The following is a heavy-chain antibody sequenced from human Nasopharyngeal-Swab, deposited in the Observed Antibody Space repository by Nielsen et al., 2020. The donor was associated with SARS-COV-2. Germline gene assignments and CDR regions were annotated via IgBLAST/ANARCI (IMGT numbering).Heavy chain of an antibody. Sequence: LSCTVSGGSISSYYWSWIRQPPGKGLEWIGYIYYSGSTNYNPSLKSRVTISVDTSKNQLSLKLTSVTAADTAVYYCARGRGTRSYFDYWGQGTQVTVSS. CDR2: IYYSGST. CDR1: GGSISSYY. CDR3: ARGRGTRSYFDY. V-gene: IGHV4-59*01. D-gene: IGHD3/OR15-3a*01. J-gene: IGHJ4*02.